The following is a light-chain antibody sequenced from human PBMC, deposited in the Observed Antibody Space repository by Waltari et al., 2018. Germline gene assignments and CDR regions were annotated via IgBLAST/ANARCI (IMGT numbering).Light chain of an antibody. CDR2: EGS. V-gene: IGLV2-23*03. CDR1: SSGVGSYNL. CDR3: CSYAGSSTFEV. Sequence: QSALTQPASVSVSPGQSITISCTGTSSGVGSYNLVSWYQQHPGKAPKLMIYEGSKRPSGVSNRFSGSKSGNTASLRISGLQAEDEADYYCCSYAGSSTFEVFGGGTKLTVL. J-gene: IGLJ2*01.